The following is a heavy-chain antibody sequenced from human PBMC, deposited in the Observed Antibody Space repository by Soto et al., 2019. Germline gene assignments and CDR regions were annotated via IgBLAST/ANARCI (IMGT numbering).Heavy chain of an antibody. D-gene: IGHD1-26*01. CDR3: ASKFSRGSFQYFDT. Sequence: ASVKVSCKASGGTFSSYAISWVRQAPGQGLEWMGGIIPIFGTANYAQKFQGRVTITADESTSTAYMELSSLRSEDTAVYYCASKFSRGSFQYFDTWGQGTLVTV. V-gene: IGHV1-69*13. J-gene: IGHJ4*02. CDR1: GGTFSSYA. CDR2: IIPIFGTA.